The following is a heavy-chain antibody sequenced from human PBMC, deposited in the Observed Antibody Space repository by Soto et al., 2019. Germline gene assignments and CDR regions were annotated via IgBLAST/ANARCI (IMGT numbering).Heavy chain of an antibody. CDR3: ARRGRGSYYDY. V-gene: IGHV3-23*01. D-gene: IGHD3-16*01. J-gene: IGHJ4*02. Sequence: EVQLLESGGGLVQPGGSLRLSCAASGFTFSSYAMRWVRQAPVKGLEWVSAISGSGDSTYYADSVKGRFTISRDNSKNTLELEMNSLRAEDTAVYYFARRGRGSYYDYWGQGTLVTVSS. CDR1: GFTFSSYA. CDR2: ISGSGDST.